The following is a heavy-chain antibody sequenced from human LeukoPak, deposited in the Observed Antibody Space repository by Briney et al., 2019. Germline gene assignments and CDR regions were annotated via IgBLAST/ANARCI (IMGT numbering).Heavy chain of an antibody. CDR3: ARGIPDDYVWGSYRYRAVGNWFDP. CDR1: GFTFSSYW. CDR2: INSDGSST. D-gene: IGHD3-16*02. J-gene: IGHJ5*02. Sequence: GGSLRLPCAASGFTFSSYWMHWVRQAPGKGLVWVSRINSDGSSTSYADSVKGRFTISRDNAKNTLYLQMNSLRAEDTAVYYCARGIPDDYVWGSYRYRAVGNWFDPWGQGTLVTVSS. V-gene: IGHV3-74*01.